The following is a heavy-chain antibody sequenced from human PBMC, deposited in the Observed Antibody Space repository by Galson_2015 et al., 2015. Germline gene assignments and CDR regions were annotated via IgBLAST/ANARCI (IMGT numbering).Heavy chain of an antibody. Sequence: SLRLSCAASGFTFIEYAMHWVRQAPGKGPEWVALISYDGSKKYYADSVKGRFSISKDSSKNTLYLQMNSLRAQDTAVYYCVRGESNLYYYYYMDVWGKGTPVTVSS. CDR1: GFTFIEYA. J-gene: IGHJ6*03. V-gene: IGHV3-30*16. CDR2: ISYDGSKK. CDR3: VRGESNLYYYYYMDV. D-gene: IGHD4-11*01.